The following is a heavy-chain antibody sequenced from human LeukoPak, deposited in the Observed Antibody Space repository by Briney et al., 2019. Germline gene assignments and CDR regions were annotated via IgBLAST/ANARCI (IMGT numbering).Heavy chain of an antibody. J-gene: IGHJ4*02. CDR3: ARHRFASPLDS. Sequence: SETLSLTCTVSGVSSSSSYWSWIRQPPGKGLEWIGYIFYTGDSNHNPSLKSRVSISLDTSKDQISLKLGSVTAADTAVYYCARHRFASPLDSWGQGTLVTVSS. V-gene: IGHV4-59*08. D-gene: IGHD2-21*01. CDR1: GVSSSSSY. CDR2: IFYTGDS.